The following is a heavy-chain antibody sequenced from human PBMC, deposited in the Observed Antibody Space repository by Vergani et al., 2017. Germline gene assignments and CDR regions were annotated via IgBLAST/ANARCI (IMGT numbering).Heavy chain of an antibody. CDR3: ATPYCRGGSCYWEENAFDI. CDR2: INHSGST. J-gene: IGHJ3*02. D-gene: IGHD2-15*01. CDR1: GGSFSGYY. Sequence: QVQLQQWGAGLLKPSETLSLTCAVYGGSFSGYYWSWIRQPPGKGLEWIGEINHSGSTNYNPSLKSRVTISVDTSKNQFSLKLSSVTAADTAVYYCATPYCRGGSCYWEENAFDIWGQGTMVTVSS. V-gene: IGHV4-34*01.